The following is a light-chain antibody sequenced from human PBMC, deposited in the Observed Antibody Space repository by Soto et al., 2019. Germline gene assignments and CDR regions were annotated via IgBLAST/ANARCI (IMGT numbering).Light chain of an antibody. CDR1: QGISSW. CDR3: QQAITFPWT. CDR2: CAS. V-gene: IGKV1-12*01. Sequence: DSQMPQSPSSVSASVGDRVTITCRASQGISSWLAWYQQKPGKAPKLLIYCASRLQSGVPSRFSGSGYGTYFTLTNSSLQPEDFATYYCQQAITFPWTFGQGTKVEIK. J-gene: IGKJ1*01.